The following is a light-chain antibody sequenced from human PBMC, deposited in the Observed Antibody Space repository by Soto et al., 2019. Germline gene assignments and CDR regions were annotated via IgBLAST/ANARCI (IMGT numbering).Light chain of an antibody. CDR2: GNT. CDR3: ASWDDSLSAVV. V-gene: IGLV1-47*02. J-gene: IGLJ3*02. Sequence: QSVLTQPPSASGTPGQRVTIFCSGSSSNIGSNYVFWYQHLPGAAPILLIYGNTKRPSGLPDRFSGSKSGTSASLAISGLRSEDEADYYCASWDDSLSAVVFGGGTQLTVL. CDR1: SSNIGSNY.